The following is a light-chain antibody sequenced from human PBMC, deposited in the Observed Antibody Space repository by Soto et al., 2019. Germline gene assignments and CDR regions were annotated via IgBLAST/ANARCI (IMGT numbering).Light chain of an antibody. CDR3: SSYSSSNTLVV. CDR2: DVS. J-gene: IGLJ2*01. CDR1: SSDVGAYNY. V-gene: IGLV2-14*01. Sequence: QSALTQPASVSGSPGQSITISCTGTSSDVGAYNYVSWYQQHPGKAPKLMIYDVSNRPSGVSNRFSGSKSGNTASLTISGLQDEDEADYYCSSYSSSNTLVVFGGGTKLTVL.